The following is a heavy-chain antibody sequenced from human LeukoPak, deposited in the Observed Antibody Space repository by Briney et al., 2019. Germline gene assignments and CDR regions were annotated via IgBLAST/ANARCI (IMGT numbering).Heavy chain of an antibody. Sequence: SETLSLTCTVSGGSISGNYWSWIRQPPGKGLEWIGYIYYSGSTTYKPSLKSRVTMSVDTSKNQFSLKLNSVTAADTAVYYCAREAYYGLDVWGLGTTVTVSS. CDR2: IYYSGST. CDR3: AREAYYGLDV. CDR1: GGSISGNY. V-gene: IGHV4-59*01. J-gene: IGHJ6*02.